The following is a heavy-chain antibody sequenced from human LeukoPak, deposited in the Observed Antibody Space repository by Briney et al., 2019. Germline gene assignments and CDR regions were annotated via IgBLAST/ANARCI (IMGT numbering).Heavy chain of an antibody. CDR2: ISYDGSNK. CDR3: AKPPSATVTTGDS. D-gene: IGHD4-17*01. CDR1: GFTFSSYG. V-gene: IGHV3-30*18. Sequence: PGGSLRLSCAASGFTFSSYGMHWVRQAPGKGLEWVAVISYDGSNKYYADSVKGRFTISRDNSKNTLYLQMNSLRAEDTAVYYCAKPPSATVTTGDSWGQGTLVTVSS. J-gene: IGHJ4*02.